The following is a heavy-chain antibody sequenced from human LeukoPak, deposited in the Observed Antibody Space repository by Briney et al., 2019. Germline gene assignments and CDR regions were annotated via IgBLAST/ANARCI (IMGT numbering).Heavy chain of an antibody. V-gene: IGHV3-7*01. Sequence: AGGSLRLSCAASGFIFCDYWMNWGRQAPGKGLEWGAHIWQDGSQRHYVASVKARFTISRDNANNSLDLQMDSLRAEDTAVYYCARDWGSTGYDLYDSWGQGTLVTVSS. D-gene: IGHD5-12*01. CDR3: ARDWGSTGYDLYDS. CDR2: IWQDGSQR. CDR1: GFIFCDYW. J-gene: IGHJ4*02.